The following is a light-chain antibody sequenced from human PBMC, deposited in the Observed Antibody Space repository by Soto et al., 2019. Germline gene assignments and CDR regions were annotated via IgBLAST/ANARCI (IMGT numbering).Light chain of an antibody. Sequence: EIVMTQSPAPLSVSPGARATLSCRASQSVSGNLAWYQQKPGQAPRLLIYAASTRATGIPARFSVSGSGTEFTLTISSLQSEDFAVYYCQQYNNWPPITFGPGPKVDIK. CDR1: QSVSGN. V-gene: IGKV3-15*01. J-gene: IGKJ3*01. CDR3: QQYNNWPPIT. CDR2: AAS.